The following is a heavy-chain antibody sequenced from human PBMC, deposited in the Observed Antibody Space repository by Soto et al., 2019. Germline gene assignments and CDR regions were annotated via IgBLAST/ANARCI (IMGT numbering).Heavy chain of an antibody. Sequence: GASVQVSCKASGYPFSDNQIHWLRRAPGQGLEWMGRINPKSDDTNYAQKFQGRVTMTRDTSIDTAYLELTGLTSDDTATYYCARKHSLDYIRWGLDPWGQGTLVTVSS. CDR1: GYPFSDNQ. V-gene: IGHV1-2*02. D-gene: IGHD4-4*01. CDR2: INPKSDDT. J-gene: IGHJ5*02. CDR3: ARKHSLDYIRWGLDP.